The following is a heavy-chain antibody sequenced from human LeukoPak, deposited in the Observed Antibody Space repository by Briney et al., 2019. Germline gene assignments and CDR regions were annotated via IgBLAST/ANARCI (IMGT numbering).Heavy chain of an antibody. V-gene: IGHV3-30-3*01. CDR3: ARDHSMEYGNWFDP. Sequence: GSLRLSCAASGFTFSTYAMHWVRQAPGKGLEWVAVISYDGSNKYYADSVKGRFTISRDNSKNTLYLQMNSLRAEDTAVYYCARDHSMEYGNWFDPWGQGTLVTVSS. D-gene: IGHD2/OR15-2a*01. CDR2: ISYDGSNK. J-gene: IGHJ5*02. CDR1: GFTFSTYA.